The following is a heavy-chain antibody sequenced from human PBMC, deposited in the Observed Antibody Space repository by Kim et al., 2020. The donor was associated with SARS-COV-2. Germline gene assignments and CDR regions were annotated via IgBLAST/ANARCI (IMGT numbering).Heavy chain of an antibody. Sequence: ASVKVSCKASGYTFTSYAMNWVRQAPGQGLEWMGWINTNTGNPTYAQGFIGRFVFCLDTSVSTAYLQISSLKAEDTAVYYCARALPVGGYYDILTGYYSRRGDEYCQRWGQGTLVTVSS. CDR1: GYTFTSYA. J-gene: IGHJ1*01. V-gene: IGHV7-4-1*02. CDR2: INTNTGNP. CDR3: ARALPVGGYYDILTGYYSRRGDEYCQR. D-gene: IGHD3-9*01.